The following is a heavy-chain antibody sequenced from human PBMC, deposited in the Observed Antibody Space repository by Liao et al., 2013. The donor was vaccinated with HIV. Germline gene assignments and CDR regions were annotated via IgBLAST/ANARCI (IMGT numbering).Heavy chain of an antibody. J-gene: IGHJ6*03. CDR3: AREGLHSGSLPPYSYYYFMDV. CDR1: GGSFSAYY. V-gene: IGHV4-34*01. Sequence: QVQLQESGPGLVKPSETLSLTCAVYGGSFSAYYWTWIRQPPGKGLEWIGEINHSGNTNYNPSLKSRVTISLDTSKSQFSLKLTSVTAADTAVYFCAREGLHSGSLPPYSYYYFMDVWGGGTTVTVSS. CDR2: INHSGNT. D-gene: IGHD1-26*01.